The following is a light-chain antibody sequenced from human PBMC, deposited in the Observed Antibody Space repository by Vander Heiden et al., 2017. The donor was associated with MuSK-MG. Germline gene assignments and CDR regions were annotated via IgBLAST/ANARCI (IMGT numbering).Light chain of an antibody. CDR3: SSYAGSNNLV. V-gene: IGLV2-8*01. CDR1: SSDVGGYNY. J-gene: IGLJ2*01. CDR2: EVS. Sequence: SGSPGQSVTISCTGTSSDVGGYNYVSWYQQHPGKAPKLMIYEVSKRPSGVPDRFSGSKSGNTASLTVSGLQAEDDADYYCSSYAGSNNLVFGGGTKLTVL.